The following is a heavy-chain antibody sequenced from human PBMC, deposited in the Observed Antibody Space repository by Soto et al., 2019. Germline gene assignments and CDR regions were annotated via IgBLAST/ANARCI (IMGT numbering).Heavy chain of an antibody. Sequence: QLQLQESGPGLVKPSETLSLTCTVSNGSISSAIYYWGWIRQPPGKGLEWIGSIYHSGSTYYNPSLQGRVTISVDTSKKQFSLKLSSVTAADTAVYFCAGRSSLASVQVYFGEISNYNWFDPWGQGTLVTVSS. D-gene: IGHD3-10*01. J-gene: IGHJ5*02. V-gene: IGHV4-39*01. CDR3: AGRSSLASVQVYFGEISNYNWFDP. CDR1: NGSISSAIYY. CDR2: IYHSGST.